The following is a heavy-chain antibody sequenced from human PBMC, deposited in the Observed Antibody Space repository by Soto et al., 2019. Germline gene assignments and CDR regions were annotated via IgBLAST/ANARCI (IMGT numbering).Heavy chain of an antibody. D-gene: IGHD3-16*01. CDR2: ISYDGSNK. CDR3: AKLGD. CDR1: GFTFSTNG. V-gene: IGHV3-30*18. Sequence: QVQLVESGGGVVQPGRSLRLSCAASGFTFSTNGMHWVRQAPGKGLEWVAVISYDGSNKYYADSVKGRFTISRDNSKNTLYLQMNSLRADDTAVYYCAKLGDWGQGTLVTVSS. J-gene: IGHJ4*02.